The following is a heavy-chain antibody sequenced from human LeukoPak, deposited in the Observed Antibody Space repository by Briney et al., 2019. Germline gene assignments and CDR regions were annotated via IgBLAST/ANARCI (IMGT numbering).Heavy chain of an antibody. CDR3: TRVLAGRSGLMDV. Sequence: PGGSLRLSCAASGFTFRNYAMSWVRQAPGKGLVWVSRISPEGSGTTYGDSVKGRFTISRDSAKNTLYLQMNSLRAEDAAVYYCTRVLAGRSGLMDVWGRGTTVTVSS. CDR2: ISPEGSGT. D-gene: IGHD2-8*02. CDR1: GFTFRNYA. V-gene: IGHV3-74*01. J-gene: IGHJ6*02.